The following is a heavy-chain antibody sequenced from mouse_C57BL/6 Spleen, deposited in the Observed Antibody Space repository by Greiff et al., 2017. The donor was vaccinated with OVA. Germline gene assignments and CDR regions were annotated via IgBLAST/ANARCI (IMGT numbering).Heavy chain of an antibody. D-gene: IGHD1-1*01. V-gene: IGHV1-78*01. Sequence: VQLQQSDAELVKPGASVKLSCKASGYTFTDHTIHWMKQRPEQGLEWIGFIYPRDGSTTYTEKFQGKATLTADKSSSTAYMQLHSLTSEDSAVYFCAREAILQRRAMDYWGQGTSVTVSS. J-gene: IGHJ4*01. CDR1: GYTFTDHT. CDR3: AREAILQRRAMDY. CDR2: IYPRDGST.